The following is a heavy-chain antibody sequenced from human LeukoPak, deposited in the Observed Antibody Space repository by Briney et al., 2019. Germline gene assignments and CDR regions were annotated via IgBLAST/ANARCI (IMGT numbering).Heavy chain of an antibody. Sequence: SETVSLTCTVSGGSISSSTYYWGWIRQPPGKGLEWIGEINHSGSTNYNPSLKSRVTISVDTSKNQFSLKLSSVTAADTAVYYCARGRSSWSRWGFYFDYWGQGTLLTVSS. D-gene: IGHD6-13*01. CDR3: ARGRSSWSRWGFYFDY. CDR2: INHSGST. V-gene: IGHV4-39*07. J-gene: IGHJ4*02. CDR1: GGSISSSTYY.